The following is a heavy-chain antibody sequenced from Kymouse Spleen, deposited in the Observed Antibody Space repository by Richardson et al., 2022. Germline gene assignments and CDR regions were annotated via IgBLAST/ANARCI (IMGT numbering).Heavy chain of an antibody. V-gene: IGHV4-34*01. CDR1: GGSFSGYY. CDR2: INHSGST. Sequence: QVQLQQWGAGLLKPSETLSLTCAVYGGSFSGYYWSWIRQPPGKGLEWIGEINHSGSTNYNPSLKSRVTISVDTSKNQFSLKLSSVTAADTAVYYCARGEVYSSSYYFDYWGQGTLVTVSS. D-gene: IGHD6-6*01. CDR3: ARGEVYSSSYYFDY. J-gene: IGHJ4*02.